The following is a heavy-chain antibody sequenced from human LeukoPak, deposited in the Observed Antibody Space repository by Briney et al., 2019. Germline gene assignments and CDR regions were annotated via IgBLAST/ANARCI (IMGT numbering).Heavy chain of an antibody. CDR2: FDPEDGET. D-gene: IGHD2-2*01. CDR1: GYTLTELS. V-gene: IGHV1-24*01. CDR3: ATGPVLSTSDYYYYMDV. Sequence: GASVKVSCKVSGYTLTELSMHWVRQAPGKGLEWMGGFDPEDGETIYAQKFQGRVTMTEDASTDTAYMELSSLRSEDTAVYYCATGPVLSTSDYYYYMDVWGKGTTVTVSS. J-gene: IGHJ6*03.